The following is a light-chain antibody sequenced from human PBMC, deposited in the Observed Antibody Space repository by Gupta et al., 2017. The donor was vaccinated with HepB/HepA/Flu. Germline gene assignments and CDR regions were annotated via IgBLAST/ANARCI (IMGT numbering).Light chain of an antibody. Sequence: DVVLTQSPLSLAVTLGKPASISCWCSHGRVYDDGNTNLNWFQQRPGQSPRRLIYRVSGRDSGVPGRFSGSGSGTXFTLRIXRVEAEDVGIYYCRQGKHLPFTFGXGTIVDIK. J-gene: IGKJ3*01. V-gene: IGKV2-30*01. CDR1: HGRVYDDGNTN. CDR3: RQGKHLPFT. CDR2: RVS.